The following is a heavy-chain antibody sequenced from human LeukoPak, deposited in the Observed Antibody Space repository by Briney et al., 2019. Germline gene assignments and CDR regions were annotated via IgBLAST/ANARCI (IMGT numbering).Heavy chain of an antibody. CDR2: ISGSGGST. J-gene: IGHJ6*03. Sequence: GGSLRLSCAASGFTFSSYAMSWVRQAPGKGLEWVSAISGSGGSTYYADSVKGRFTISRDNSKNTLYLQMNSLRAEDTAVYYCAKDNIVVVPAARDHYYYYYMDVWGKGTTVTVSS. D-gene: IGHD2-2*01. V-gene: IGHV3-23*01. CDR3: AKDNIVVVPAARDHYYYYYMDV. CDR1: GFTFSSYA.